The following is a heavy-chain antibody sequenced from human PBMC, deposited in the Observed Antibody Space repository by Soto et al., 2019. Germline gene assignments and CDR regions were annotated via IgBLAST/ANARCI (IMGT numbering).Heavy chain of an antibody. V-gene: IGHV3-7*01. CDR1: GFTFSSYW. J-gene: IGHJ3*02. Sequence: GGSLRLSCAASGFTFSSYWMSWVRQAPGKGLEWVANIKQDGSEKKNVDSVKGRFTISRDNAENSLYLQMNSLRVEDTAVYYCATTNTSTVAGLAFDIWGQGTMVTVSS. D-gene: IGHD4-17*01. CDR2: IKQDGSEK. CDR3: ATTNTSTVAGLAFDI.